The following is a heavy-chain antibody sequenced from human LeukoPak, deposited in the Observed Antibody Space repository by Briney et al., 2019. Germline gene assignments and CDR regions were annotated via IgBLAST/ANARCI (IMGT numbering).Heavy chain of an antibody. D-gene: IGHD3-3*01. CDR3: ARGLYDFWSGYPVYNWFDP. Sequence: GASVKVSCKASGYTLTSYDINWVRQATGQGLEWMGWMNPNSGNTGYAQKFQGRVTITRNTSISTAYMELSSLRSEDTAVYYCARGLYDFWSGYPVYNWFDPWGQGTLVTVSS. V-gene: IGHV1-8*03. J-gene: IGHJ5*02. CDR2: MNPNSGNT. CDR1: GYTLTSYD.